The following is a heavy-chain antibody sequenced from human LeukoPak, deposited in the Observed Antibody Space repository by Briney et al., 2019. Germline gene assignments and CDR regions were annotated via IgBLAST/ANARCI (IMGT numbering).Heavy chain of an antibody. V-gene: IGHV1-18*01. D-gene: IGHD3-9*01. CDR3: AKGGVLRYFPRRGYFDY. CDR2: ISTYNGNT. Sequence: ASVKVSCKASGYTFNRNNINWVRQAPGQGLEWMGCISTYNGNTNYAQKLQGRVTMTTDTSTSTAYMELRSLRSDDTALYYCAKGGVLRYFPRRGYFDYWGQGTLVTVSS. J-gene: IGHJ4*02. CDR1: GYTFNRNN.